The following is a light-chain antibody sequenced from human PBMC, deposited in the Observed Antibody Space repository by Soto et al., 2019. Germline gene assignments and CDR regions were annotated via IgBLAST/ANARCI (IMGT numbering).Light chain of an antibody. CDR1: QSLNTF. J-gene: IGKJ1*01. CDR2: GAS. V-gene: IGKV3-11*01. CDR3: QQRSVRPWT. Sequence: IVLTQSPATLSLSPGERATLSCRASQSLNTFLAWYQQKPGLPPRLLIYGASNRATGIPARFSGSESGTDFTLTISSLETEDFAVYYCQQRSVRPWTFGQGTKVDIK.